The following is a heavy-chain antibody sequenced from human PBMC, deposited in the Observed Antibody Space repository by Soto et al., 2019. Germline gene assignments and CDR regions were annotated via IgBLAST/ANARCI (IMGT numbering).Heavy chain of an antibody. D-gene: IGHD6-19*01. CDR3: ARDISKKQWLVHYYYYYGMDV. J-gene: IGHJ6*02. CDR1: GYTFTSYA. V-gene: IGHV1-3*01. CDR2: INAGNGNT. Sequence: ASVKVSCKASGYTFTSYAMHWVRQAPGQRLEWMGWINAGNGNTKYSQKFQGRVTITRDTSASTAYMELSSLRSEDTAVYYCARDISKKQWLVHYYYYYGMDVWGQGTTVTVSS.